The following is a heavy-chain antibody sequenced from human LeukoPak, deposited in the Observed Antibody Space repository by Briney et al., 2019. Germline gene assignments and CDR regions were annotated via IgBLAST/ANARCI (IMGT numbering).Heavy chain of an antibody. D-gene: IGHD4-17*01. Sequence: SGTLSLTCAVSGASMSSTKWWSWVRQPPGKGLEWIGEIYHSGSTNYNPSLKSRTTISLDKSKNQLSLNMNSVTAADTAVYYCVTSTVMDEYCFDYWAQGTLVTVSS. CDR2: IYHSGST. CDR3: VTSTVMDEYCFDY. J-gene: IGHJ4*02. CDR1: GASMSSTKW. V-gene: IGHV4-4*02.